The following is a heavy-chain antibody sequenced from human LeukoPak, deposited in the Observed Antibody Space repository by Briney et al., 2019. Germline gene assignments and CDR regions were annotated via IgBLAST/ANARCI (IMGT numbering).Heavy chain of an antibody. J-gene: IGHJ4*02. CDR3: ARGTQPWSGGDY. Sequence: SETLSLTCTVSGGSINSHYWSWIRQPPGKGLEWIGYIYYSGSTNYNPSLKSRVTISVDTSKNQFSLKLSSVTAADTAVYYCARGTQPWSGGDYWGQGTLVTVSS. CDR2: IYYSGST. V-gene: IGHV4-59*11. CDR1: GGSINSHY. D-gene: IGHD3-3*01.